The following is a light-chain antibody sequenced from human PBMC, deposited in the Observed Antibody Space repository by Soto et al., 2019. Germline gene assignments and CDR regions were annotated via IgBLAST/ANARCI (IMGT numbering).Light chain of an antibody. V-gene: IGKV3-20*01. CDR2: GAT. J-gene: IGKJ5*01. Sequence: DIVLTQSPGTLSLSPGERATLSCRASHSVSSSYFAWYQQKPGQTPRLLIFGATSRATGVPDRISGSESGTDFTLTISRLEPEDFAVYYCQQYGDLPTFGQGTRLEI. CDR3: QQYGDLPT. CDR1: HSVSSSY.